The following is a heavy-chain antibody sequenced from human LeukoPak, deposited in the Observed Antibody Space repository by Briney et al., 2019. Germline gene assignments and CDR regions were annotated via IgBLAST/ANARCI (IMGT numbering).Heavy chain of an antibody. D-gene: IGHD2-2*01. CDR3: AREGYCSSTSCYLRWFGP. Sequence: ASVKVSCKAPGGTFISYAISWVRQAPGQGLEWMGGIIPIFGTANYAQKFQGRVTITADESTSTAYMELSSLRSEDTAVYYCAREGYCSSTSCYLRWFGPWGQGTLVTVSS. J-gene: IGHJ5*02. V-gene: IGHV1-69*13. CDR2: IIPIFGTA. CDR1: GGTFISYA.